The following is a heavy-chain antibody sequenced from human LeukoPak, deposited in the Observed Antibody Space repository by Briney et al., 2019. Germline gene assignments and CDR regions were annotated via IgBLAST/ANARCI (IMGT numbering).Heavy chain of an antibody. J-gene: IGHJ4*02. CDR3: ARGGSLETYYFDY. V-gene: IGHV4-31*03. CDR1: GGSISSGGYY. Sequence: PSQTLSLTCTVSGGSISSGGYYWSWIRQHPGKGLEWIGYIYYSGSTYYNPSLKSRVTISVDTSKNQLSLRLSSVTAADTAVYYCARGGSLETYYFDYWGQGTLVTVSS. D-gene: IGHD1-26*01. CDR2: IYYSGST.